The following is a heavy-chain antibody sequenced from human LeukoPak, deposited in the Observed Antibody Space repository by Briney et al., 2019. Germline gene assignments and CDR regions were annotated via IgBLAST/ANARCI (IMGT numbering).Heavy chain of an antibody. Sequence: QTLSLTCTVSGGPISSGSYYWSWIRQPAGKGLEWLALIYWDDDKRYSPSLKSRLTITKVTSNSQVVLAMTNMDPADTGTYYCAHILYYDRSQVGFDYWGQGTLVTVSS. V-gene: IGHV2-5*08. D-gene: IGHD3-22*01. CDR3: AHILYYDRSQVGFDY. CDR1: GGPISSGSYY. CDR2: IYWDDDK. J-gene: IGHJ4*02.